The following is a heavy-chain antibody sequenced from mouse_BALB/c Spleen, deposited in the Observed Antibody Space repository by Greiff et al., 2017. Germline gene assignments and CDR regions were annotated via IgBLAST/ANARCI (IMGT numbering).Heavy chain of an antibody. CDR1: GYTFTDYA. V-gene: IGHV1S137*01. D-gene: IGHD3-1*01. CDR2: ISTYYGDA. CDR3: ARAVARTGYNTDS. Sequence: QVQLQQSGAELVRPGVSVKISCKGSGYTFTDYAMHWVKQSHAKSLEWIGVISTYYGDASYNQKFKGKATMTVDKSSSTAYMELARLTSEDSAISYCARAVARTGYNTDSWGEGTTLTVSP. J-gene: IGHJ2*01.